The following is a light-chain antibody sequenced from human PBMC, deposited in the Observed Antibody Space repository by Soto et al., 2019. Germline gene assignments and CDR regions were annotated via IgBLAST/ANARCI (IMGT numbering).Light chain of an antibody. CDR1: QSVSSN. V-gene: IGKV3-15*01. CDR3: QQYNNWPYT. J-gene: IGKJ2*01. CDR2: GAS. Sequence: EIVMTXXPXTLSVSPGERATLSCRASQSVSSNLAWYQQKPGQAPRLLIFGASTRATGIPARFSGSGSGTEFTLTISSLQSEDFAVYHCQQYNNWPYTFGQGTTLEIK.